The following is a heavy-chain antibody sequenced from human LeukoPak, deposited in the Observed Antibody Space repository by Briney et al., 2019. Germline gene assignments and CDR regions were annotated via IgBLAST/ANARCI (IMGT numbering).Heavy chain of an antibody. J-gene: IGHJ4*02. Sequence: GGSLRLSCTASGFTFTNHGMTWVRQAPGKGLEWVSAIAIGADTTYYADSVKGRFTISRDNSKSTLYLQMNGLRVEDTGMYYCAKEIRPNDYWGQGTLVTVSS. V-gene: IGHV3-23*01. CDR1: GFTFTNHG. CDR3: AKEIRPNDY. D-gene: IGHD6-6*01. CDR2: IAIGADTT.